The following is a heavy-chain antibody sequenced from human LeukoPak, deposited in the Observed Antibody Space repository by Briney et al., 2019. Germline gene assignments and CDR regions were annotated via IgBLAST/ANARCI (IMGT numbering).Heavy chain of an antibody. CDR3: ARATTVTYYYYYGMDV. V-gene: IGHV4-34*01. CDR2: INHSGST. Sequence: PSETLSLTCAVYGGSFSGYYWSWIRQPPGKGLEWIGEINHSGSTNYNPSLKSRVTISVDTSKNQFSLKLSSVTAADTAVYCCARATTVTYYYYYGMDVWGQGTTVTVSS. D-gene: IGHD4-17*01. J-gene: IGHJ6*02. CDR1: GGSFSGYY.